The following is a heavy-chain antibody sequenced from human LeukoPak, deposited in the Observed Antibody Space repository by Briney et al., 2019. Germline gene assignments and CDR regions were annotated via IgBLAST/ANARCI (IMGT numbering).Heavy chain of an antibody. CDR2: INSDGSST. D-gene: IGHD5-18*01. J-gene: IGHJ4*02. CDR1: GFTFSSYW. Sequence: GGSLRLSCAASGFTFSSYWMHWVRQAPGKGLVWVSRINSDGSSTSYADSVKGRFTISRDNAKNTLYLQMNSLRAEDTAVYYCAKDSGYSYGRFDYWGQGTLVTVSS. V-gene: IGHV3-74*01. CDR3: AKDSGYSYGRFDY.